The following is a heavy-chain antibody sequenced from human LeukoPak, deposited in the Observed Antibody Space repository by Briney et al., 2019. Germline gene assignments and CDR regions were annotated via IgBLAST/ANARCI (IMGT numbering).Heavy chain of an antibody. CDR2: IYYRGGT. CDR1: GGSISTYY. V-gene: IGHV4-59*08. Sequence: SETLSLTCTVSGGSISTYYWSWIRQPPGKGLEWIGNIYYRGGTNYNPSLKRRLTISVDTSKNQFSLKLSSVTAADTAVYYCATSRLQLFLFHYWGQGTLVTVSS. CDR3: ATSRLQLFLFHY. D-gene: IGHD3-10*01. J-gene: IGHJ4*02.